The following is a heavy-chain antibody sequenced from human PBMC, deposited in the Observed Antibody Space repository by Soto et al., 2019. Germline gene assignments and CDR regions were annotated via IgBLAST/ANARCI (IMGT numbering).Heavy chain of an antibody. J-gene: IGHJ6*02. V-gene: IGHV1-46*03. CDR3: ARGHPLAYYLQSGMDI. CDR1: GYTFTSNY. D-gene: IGHD2-21*01. CDR2: INPSGGST. Sequence: ASVKVSCKASGYTFTSNYMHWVRQAPGQGLEYIGIINPSGGSTSYAQKFQGRVTMTRDTSTSTVDMELSSLRSEDTAVYYCARGHPLAYYLQSGMDIVGQGTTHTVSS.